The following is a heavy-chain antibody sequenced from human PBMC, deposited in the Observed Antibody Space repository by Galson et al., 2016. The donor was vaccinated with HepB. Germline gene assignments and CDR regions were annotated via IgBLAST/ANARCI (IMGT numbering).Heavy chain of an antibody. CDR1: GLSLISRGMC. V-gene: IGHV2-70*01. Sequence: PALVKPTQTLTLTCDLSGLSLISRGMCVSWIRQPPGKALEWLALIDWDDDKYYSTSLKTRLTISQDTSKNQVVLTMTKMDPVDTATYYCARVIRSKVYGDYFSYGLDVWGQGTTVTVSS. CDR3: ARVIRSKVYGDYFSYGLDV. CDR2: IDWDDDK. J-gene: IGHJ6*02. D-gene: IGHD4-17*01.